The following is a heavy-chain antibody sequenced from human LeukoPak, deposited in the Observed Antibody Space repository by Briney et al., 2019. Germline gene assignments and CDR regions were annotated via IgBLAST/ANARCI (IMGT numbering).Heavy chain of an antibody. CDR3: ARYNYYDSSGYYH. CDR1: GFIFKDYW. D-gene: IGHD3-22*01. J-gene: IGHJ1*01. CDR2: IKQDGSEK. Sequence: GGSLRLSCAASGFIFKDYWMIWVRQATGKGLEWVANIKQDGSEKYYVDSVKGRFTISRDNAKNSLYLQMNSLRAEDTAVYYCARYNYYDSSGYYHWGQGTLVTVSS. V-gene: IGHV3-7*01.